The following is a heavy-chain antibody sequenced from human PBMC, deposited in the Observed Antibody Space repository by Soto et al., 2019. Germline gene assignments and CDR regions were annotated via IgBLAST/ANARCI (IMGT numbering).Heavy chain of an antibody. CDR1: GGSISSGGYY. J-gene: IGHJ1*01. CDR3: ARVRHCSGGSCYSARYFQH. CDR2: IYYSGST. Sequence: QVQLQESGPGLVKPSQNLSLTCTVSGGSISSGGYYWSWIRQHPGKGLEWIGYIYYSGSTYYNPSLKSRVTISVDTSKNQFSLKLSSVTAADTAVYYCARVRHCSGGSCYSARYFQHWGQGTLVTVSS. V-gene: IGHV4-31*03. D-gene: IGHD2-15*01.